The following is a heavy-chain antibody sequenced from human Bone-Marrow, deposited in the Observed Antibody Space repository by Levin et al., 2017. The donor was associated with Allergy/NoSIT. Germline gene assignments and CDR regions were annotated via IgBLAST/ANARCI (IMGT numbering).Heavy chain of an antibody. Sequence: SETLSLTCTVSGGSISSGGNYWSWIRQQPGKGLEWIGYIYHSGNTYYNPSLTSRVMISVDTSKNQFSLKGSSVTAADTAVYYCTREDGSTIDYWGQGILVTVSS. V-gene: IGHV4-31*03. CDR1: GGSISSGGNY. J-gene: IGHJ4*02. D-gene: IGHD1/OR15-1a*01. CDR3: TREDGSTIDY. CDR2: IYHSGNT.